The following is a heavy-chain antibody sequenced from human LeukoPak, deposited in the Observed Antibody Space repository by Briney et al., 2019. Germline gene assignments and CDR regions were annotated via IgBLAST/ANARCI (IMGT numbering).Heavy chain of an antibody. D-gene: IGHD3-22*01. J-gene: IGHJ3*02. CDR1: GGSISSYY. V-gene: IGHV4-4*07. CDR2: IFAGSGDT. Sequence: KPSETLSLTCSVSGGSISSYYWSWIRQPAGKGLEWIGRIFAGSGDTPYNSSLKSRVSRSVDTSNNQFSLNLRSVTAADTAVYYCARGPTYDSSGYYFDAFDIWGQGTMVTVSS. CDR3: ARGPTYDSSGYYFDAFDI.